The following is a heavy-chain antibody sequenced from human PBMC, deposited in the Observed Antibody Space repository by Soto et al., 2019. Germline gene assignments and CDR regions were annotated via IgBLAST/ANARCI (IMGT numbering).Heavy chain of an antibody. V-gene: IGHV6-1*01. CDR3: AHRPAYDISTGYYPFDY. CDR2: TYYRSKWYN. J-gene: IGHJ4*02. Sequence: SQTLSLTCAISGDSVSSNSAAWNWIRQSPSRGLEWLGRTYYRSKWYNDYAVSVKSRITINPDTSKNQVVLTLTNVDPVDTATYYCAHRPAYDISTGYYPFDYWGQGSLVTVSS. D-gene: IGHD3-9*01. CDR1: GDSVSSNSAA.